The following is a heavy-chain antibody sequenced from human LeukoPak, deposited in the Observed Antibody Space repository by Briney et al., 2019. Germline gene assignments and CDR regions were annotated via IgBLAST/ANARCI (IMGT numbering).Heavy chain of an antibody. V-gene: IGHV3-15*01. Sequence: GGSLRLSCAASGFTFSNAWMSWVRQAPGKGLEWVGRIKSKTDGGTTDYAAPVKGRFTISRDDSKNTLYLQMNSLRAEDTAVYYCARDPGYSYGILYYFDYWGQGTLVTVSS. J-gene: IGHJ4*02. CDR1: GFTFSNAW. CDR3: ARDPGYSYGILYYFDY. D-gene: IGHD5-18*01. CDR2: IKSKTDGGTT.